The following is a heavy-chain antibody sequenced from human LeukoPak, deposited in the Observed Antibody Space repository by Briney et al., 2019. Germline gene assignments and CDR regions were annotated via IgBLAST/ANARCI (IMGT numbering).Heavy chain of an antibody. CDR2: ISSSSSTI. CDR1: GFTFSSYS. CDR3: ARDLEGATDY. J-gene: IGHJ4*02. D-gene: IGHD1-26*01. V-gene: IGHV3-48*04. Sequence: PGGSLRLSCAASGFTFSSYSMNWVRQAPGKGLEWVSYISSSSSTIYYADSVKGRFTISRDNAKNSLYLQMNSLRAEDTAVYYCARDLEGATDYWGQGTLVTVSS.